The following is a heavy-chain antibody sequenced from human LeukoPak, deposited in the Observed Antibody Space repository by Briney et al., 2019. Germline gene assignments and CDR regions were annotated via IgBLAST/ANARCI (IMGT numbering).Heavy chain of an antibody. Sequence: SETLSLTCTVSGGSISGYYWSWFRQPPGKRLEWLGYIYYSGSTSYNPSLKSRVTISVDTSKTQFSLKLSSVTAADTAVYYCARTLWFGELSPNYFDYWGQGTLVTVSS. CDR3: ARTLWFGELSPNYFDY. CDR1: GGSISGYY. CDR2: IYYSGST. V-gene: IGHV4-59*01. D-gene: IGHD3-10*01. J-gene: IGHJ4*02.